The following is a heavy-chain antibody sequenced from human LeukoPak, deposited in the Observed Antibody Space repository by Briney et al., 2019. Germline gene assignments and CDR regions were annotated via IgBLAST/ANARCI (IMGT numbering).Heavy chain of an antibody. CDR3: ARDSGYDYPPYGGMDV. CDR2: IKQDGSET. Sequence: PGGSLRLSCAASGFSFSSYWMTWVRQTPGKGLDWVADIKQDGSETRYVDSVKGRFTISRDNAKTSLFLQMNSLRAEDTAVYYCARDSGYDYPPYGGMDVWGQGTTVTVSS. V-gene: IGHV3-7*01. D-gene: IGHD5-12*01. J-gene: IGHJ6*02. CDR1: GFSFSSYW.